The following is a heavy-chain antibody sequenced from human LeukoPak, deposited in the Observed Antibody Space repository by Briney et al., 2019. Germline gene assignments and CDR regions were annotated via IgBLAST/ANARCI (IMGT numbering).Heavy chain of an antibody. Sequence: GGSLRLSCAASGFTFSSYSMNWVRQAPGKGLEWVSSISSSSSYIYYADSVKGRFTISRDNAKNSLYLQMNSLRAEDTAVYYCARFVADSSGYYGVMDVWGKGTTVTVSS. CDR3: ARFVADSSGYYGVMDV. V-gene: IGHV3-21*01. CDR1: GFTFSSYS. CDR2: ISSSSSYI. J-gene: IGHJ6*03. D-gene: IGHD3-22*01.